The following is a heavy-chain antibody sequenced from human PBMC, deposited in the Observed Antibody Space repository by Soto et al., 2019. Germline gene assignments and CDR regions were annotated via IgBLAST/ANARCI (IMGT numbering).Heavy chain of an antibody. CDR2: ISYDGSNK. V-gene: IGHV3-30*18. D-gene: IGHD1-26*01. J-gene: IGHJ4*02. CDR1: GFTFSSYG. CDR3: AKDRQYLPYSGSYAGYYFDY. Sequence: QVQLVESGGGVVQPGRSLRLSCAASGFTFSSYGMHWVRQAPGKGLEWVAVISYDGSNKYYADSVKGRFTISRDNSKNTLYLQMNSRRAEDTAVYYCAKDRQYLPYSGSYAGYYFDYWGQGTLVTVSS.